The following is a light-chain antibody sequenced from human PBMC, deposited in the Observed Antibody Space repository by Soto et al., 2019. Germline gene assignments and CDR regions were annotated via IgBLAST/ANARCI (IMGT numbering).Light chain of an antibody. CDR3: QHYGSSLT. CDR1: QSVSSTY. J-gene: IGKJ4*01. CDR2: GAS. V-gene: IGKV3-20*01. Sequence: EIVLTQSPGTLSLSPGERVTLSCRASQSVSSTYLGWYQQKLGQAPRLLIYGASRRATGIPDRFSGSGSGTDFTLTISRLEPEDFAVYYCQHYGSSLTFGGGTTVEI.